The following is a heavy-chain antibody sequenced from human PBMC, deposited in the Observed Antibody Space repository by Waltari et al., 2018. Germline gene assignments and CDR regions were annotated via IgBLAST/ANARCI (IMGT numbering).Heavy chain of an antibody. Sequence: QVQLVQSGAEVKKPGASVKVSCKASGYTFTGYYMHWVRQAPGQGLEWMGWINPNSGGTNYAQKFQGRVTMTRDTSISTAYMELSRLRSDDTAVYYCARSRIAAAATRWFDPWGQGTLVTVSS. CDR2: INPNSGGT. D-gene: IGHD6-13*01. J-gene: IGHJ5*02. CDR1: GYTFTGYY. CDR3: ARSRIAAAATRWFDP. V-gene: IGHV1-2*02.